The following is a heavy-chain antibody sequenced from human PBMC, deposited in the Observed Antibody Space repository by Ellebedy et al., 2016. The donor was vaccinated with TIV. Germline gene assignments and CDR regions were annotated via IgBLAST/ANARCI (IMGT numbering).Heavy chain of an antibody. CDR3: ARAATGLLWFGELLPIVSAYYYYGMDV. J-gene: IGHJ6*02. CDR1: GGSISSSSYY. V-gene: IGHV4-39*07. D-gene: IGHD3-10*01. CDR2: IYYSGST. Sequence: SETLSLXXTVSGGSISSSSYYWGWIRQPPGKGLEWIGSIYYSGSTYYNPSLKSRVTISVDTSKNQFSLKLSSVTAADTAVYYCARAATGLLWFGELLPIVSAYYYYGMDVWGQGTTVTVSS.